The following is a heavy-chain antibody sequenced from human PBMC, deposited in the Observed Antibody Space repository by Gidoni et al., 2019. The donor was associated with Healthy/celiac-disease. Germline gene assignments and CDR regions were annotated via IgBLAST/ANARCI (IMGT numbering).Heavy chain of an antibody. CDR1: GFPFSSYA. CDR3: AKDHSRDGYNTPPYYFDY. CDR2: ISGSGGST. V-gene: IGHV3-23*01. D-gene: IGHD5-12*01. J-gene: IGHJ4*02. Sequence: EVQLLESGGGLVQPGGSLRLSCAASGFPFSSYALSWVRQAPGKGLEWVSAISGSGGSTYYADSVKGRFTISRDNSKNTLYLQMNSLRAEDTAVYYCAKDHSRDGYNTPPYYFDYWGQGTLVTVSS.